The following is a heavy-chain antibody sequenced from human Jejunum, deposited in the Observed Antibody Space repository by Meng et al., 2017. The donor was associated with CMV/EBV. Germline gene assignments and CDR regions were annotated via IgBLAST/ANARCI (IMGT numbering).Heavy chain of an antibody. CDR3: ATDRMDTSARRGFFDY. CDR1: GFTFSIFS. V-gene: IGHV3-21*01. Sequence: SGFTFSIFSINWGRQAPGKGLEWVASISTTGDYITYADSVKGRFTITRDNAKNSAYLQMNSLRFEDTAMYYCATDRMDTSARRGFFDYWGQGALVTVSS. J-gene: IGHJ4*02. D-gene: IGHD5-18*01. CDR2: ISTTGDYI.